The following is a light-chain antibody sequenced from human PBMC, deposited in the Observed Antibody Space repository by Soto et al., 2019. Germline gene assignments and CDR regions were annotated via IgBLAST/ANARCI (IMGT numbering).Light chain of an antibody. V-gene: IGKV1-5*03. CDR3: QQYNSYWT. CDR1: QSISSW. J-gene: IGKJ1*01. CDR2: KAS. Sequence: DIPMTQSPSPLSASVGDRVTITCRASQSISSWLAWYQQKPGKAPKLLIYKASSLESGGTSRFSGSGSGTELTLTISSLQPDDFAIYYCQQYNSYWTFGQGTKVEIK.